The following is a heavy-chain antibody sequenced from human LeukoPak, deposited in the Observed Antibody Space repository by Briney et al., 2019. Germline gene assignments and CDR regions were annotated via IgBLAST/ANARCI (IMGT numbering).Heavy chain of an antibody. CDR3: ARGDYYDSSGTEYYVDY. V-gene: IGHV4-34*01. CDR1: GGSFSGYY. D-gene: IGHD3-22*01. J-gene: IGHJ4*02. CDR2: INHSGST. Sequence: SETLSLTCAVYGGSFSGYYWSWIRQPPGKGLEWIGEINHSGSTNYNPSLKSRVTISVDTSKNQFSLKLSSVTAADTAVYYCARGDYYDSSGTEYYVDYWGQGTLVTVSS.